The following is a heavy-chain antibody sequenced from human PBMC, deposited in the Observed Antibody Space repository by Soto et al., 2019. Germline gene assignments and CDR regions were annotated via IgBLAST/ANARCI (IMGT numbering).Heavy chain of an antibody. D-gene: IGHD2-2*01. V-gene: IGHV3-15*01. Sequence: GGSLRLSCAASGFTFSNAWMSWVRQAPGKGLEWVGRVKSKTHGGTTDYAAPVKGRFTISRDDSKNTLYLQMNSLKTEDTAVYYRTTDDPISRYWGQGTLVTVSS. CDR3: TTDDPISRY. CDR1: GFTFSNAW. CDR2: VKSKTHGGTT. J-gene: IGHJ4*02.